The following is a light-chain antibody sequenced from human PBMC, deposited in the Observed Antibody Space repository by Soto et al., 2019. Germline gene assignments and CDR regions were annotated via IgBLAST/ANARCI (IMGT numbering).Light chain of an antibody. J-gene: IGLJ2*01. CDR1: SSDIGAHTY. V-gene: IGLV2-14*01. CDR2: NVS. Sequence: QSALTQPAFVSGSPGQSITISCTGTSSDIGAHTYVSWFQQHPGKVPKVIIYNVSTRPSGISDRFSGSKSGNTASLTISGLQAEDEADYYCSSYAGGFVVFGGGTKLTVL. CDR3: SSYAGGFVV.